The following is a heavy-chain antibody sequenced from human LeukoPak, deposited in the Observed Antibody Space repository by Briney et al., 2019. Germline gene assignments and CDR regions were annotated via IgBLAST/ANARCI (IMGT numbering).Heavy chain of an antibody. J-gene: IGHJ4*02. Sequence: SETLSLTCTVSGGSISSSSYYWGWIRQPPGKGLEWIGSIYYSGSTYYNPSLKSRVTISVDTSKNQFSLKLSSVTAADTAVYYCARLPVAGTYPFDYWGQGTLVTVSS. D-gene: IGHD6-19*01. CDR1: GGSISSSSYY. V-gene: IGHV4-39*01. CDR3: ARLPVAGTYPFDY. CDR2: IYYSGST.